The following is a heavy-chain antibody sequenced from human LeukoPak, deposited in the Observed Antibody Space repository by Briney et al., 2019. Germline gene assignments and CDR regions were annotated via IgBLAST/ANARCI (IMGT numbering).Heavy chain of an antibody. CDR1: GFMFSNFA. J-gene: IGHJ4*02. CDR3: ARDIAAAGTGY. D-gene: IGHD6-13*01. V-gene: IGHV3-23*01. Sequence: PGGSLRLSCAAPGFMFSNFAMSWVRQAPGKGLEWVSTIYYSGGNTYSADSVKGRFTISRDNAKNTLYLQMNSLRAEDTAVYYCARDIAAAGTGYWGQGTLVTVSS. CDR2: IYYSGGNT.